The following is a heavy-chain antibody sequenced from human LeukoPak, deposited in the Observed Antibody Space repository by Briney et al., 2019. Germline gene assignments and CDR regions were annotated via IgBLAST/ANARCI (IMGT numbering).Heavy chain of an antibody. CDR2: ISSSGSVV. V-gene: IGHV3-48*01. J-gene: IGHJ5*02. Sequence: PGGSLRLSCAASGFTISSHGMNWVRQAPGKGLEWVSYISSSGSVVFYADSVKGRFTISRDNAKNALYLQMNSLRAEDTAVYHCAREVGYDSSPPWGQGTLVTVSS. CDR1: GFTISSHG. CDR3: AREVGYDSSPP. D-gene: IGHD3-3*01.